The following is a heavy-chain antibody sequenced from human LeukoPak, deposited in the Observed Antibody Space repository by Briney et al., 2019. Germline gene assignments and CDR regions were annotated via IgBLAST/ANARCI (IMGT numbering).Heavy chain of an antibody. CDR1: GFSLSTSGVG. CDR3: AHRRLTYDGLSCYFDY. D-gene: IGHD5-12*01. J-gene: IGHJ4*02. V-gene: IGHV2-5*02. Sequence: SGSTLVNPTQTLTLTCTFSGFSLSTSGVGVGWIRQPPGKAPEWLALIYWDDDKRYSPSLKSRLTITKDTSKNQVVLIMTNMDPVDTATYYCAHRRLTYDGLSCYFDYWGQGTLVTVSS. CDR2: IYWDDDK.